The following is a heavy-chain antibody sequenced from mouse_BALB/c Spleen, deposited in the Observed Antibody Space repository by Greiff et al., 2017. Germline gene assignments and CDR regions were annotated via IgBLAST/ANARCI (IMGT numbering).Heavy chain of an antibody. CDR2: INPYNGAT. V-gene: IGHV1-26*01. D-gene: IGHD3-2*01. J-gene: IGHJ2*01. CDR1: GYSFTGYY. CDR3: ARGTARAKGFDY. Sequence: EVQLQQSGPELVKPGASVKISCKASGYSFTGYYMHWVKQSHVKSLEWIGRINPYNGATSYNQNFKDKASLTVDKSSSTAYMELHSLTSEDSAVYYCARGTARAKGFDYWGQGTTLTVSS.